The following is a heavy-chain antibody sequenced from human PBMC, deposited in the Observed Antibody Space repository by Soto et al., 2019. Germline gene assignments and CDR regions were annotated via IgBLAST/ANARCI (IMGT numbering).Heavy chain of an antibody. V-gene: IGHV3-23*01. Sequence: GGSLRLSCAASGFTFSSYAMSWVRQAPGKGLEWVSAISGSGGSTYYAYSVKGRFTISRDNSKKTVYLQMNSLRAEDTAVYYCAKVFRGYLTGLDYWGQGTLVAVSS. J-gene: IGHJ4*02. CDR1: GFTFSSYA. CDR3: AKVFRGYLTGLDY. CDR2: ISGSGGST. D-gene: IGHD3-22*01.